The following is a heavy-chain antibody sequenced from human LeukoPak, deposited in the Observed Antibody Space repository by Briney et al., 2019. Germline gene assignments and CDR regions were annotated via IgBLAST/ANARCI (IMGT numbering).Heavy chain of an antibody. Sequence: ASVKVSCKESGYTFTSYYMHWVRQAPGQGLEWMGIINPSGGSTSYAQKFQGRVTMTRDMSTSTVYMELSSLRSEDTAVYYCAREALTGRNDYWGQGTLVTVSS. CDR3: AREALTGRNDY. V-gene: IGHV1-46*01. CDR1: GYTFTSYY. CDR2: INPSGGST. D-gene: IGHD7-27*01. J-gene: IGHJ4*02.